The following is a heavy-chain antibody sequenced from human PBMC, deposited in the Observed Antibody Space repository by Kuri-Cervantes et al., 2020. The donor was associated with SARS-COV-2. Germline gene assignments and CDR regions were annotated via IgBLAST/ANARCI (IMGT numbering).Heavy chain of an antibody. CDR2: VSPNSNTI. V-gene: IGHV3-48*02. J-gene: IGHJ5*02. CDR3: ARDMSKGQWLERGWFDP. Sequence: GESLKISCIAYGFSFRIYSMNWVRQAPGKGLEWISYVSPNSNTIYYADSVKGRFTISRDNAKNLLYLQMNGLRDDDTAVYYCARDMSKGQWLERGWFDPWGQGTLVTVSS. D-gene: IGHD6-19*01. CDR1: GFSFRIYS.